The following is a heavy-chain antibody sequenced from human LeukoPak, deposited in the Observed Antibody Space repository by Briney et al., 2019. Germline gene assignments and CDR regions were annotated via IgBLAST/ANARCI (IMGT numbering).Heavy chain of an antibody. CDR1: GYSISSGDY. Sequence: PSETLSLTCTVSGYSISSGDYWSWIRQPPGKGLEWIGEINHSGSTNYNPSLKSRVTISVDTSKNQFSLKLSSVTAADTAVYYCAEGEDNGGLFDYWGQGTLVTVSS. J-gene: IGHJ4*02. D-gene: IGHD4-23*01. V-gene: IGHV4-38-2*02. CDR2: INHSGST. CDR3: AEGEDNGGLFDY.